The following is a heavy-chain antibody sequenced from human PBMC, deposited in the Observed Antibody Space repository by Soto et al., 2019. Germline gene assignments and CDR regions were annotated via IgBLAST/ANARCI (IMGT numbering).Heavy chain of an antibody. CDR1: GFTFSSYA. D-gene: IGHD6-13*01. Sequence: VQLVESGGGLVQPGGSLRLSCAASGFTFSSYAMHWVRQAPGKGLEYVSAISSNGGSTYYANSVKGRFTISRDNSKNTLYLQMGSLRAEDMAVYYCARISSSWYFHYGMDVWGQGTTVTVSS. CDR2: ISSNGGST. V-gene: IGHV3-64*01. J-gene: IGHJ6*02. CDR3: ARISSSWYFHYGMDV.